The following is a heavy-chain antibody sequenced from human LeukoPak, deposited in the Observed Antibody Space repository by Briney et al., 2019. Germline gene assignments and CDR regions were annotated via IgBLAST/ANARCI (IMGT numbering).Heavy chain of an antibody. CDR2: ISGSGGST. CDR1: GFTFSSYA. Sequence: PGGSLRLSCAASGFTFSSYAMSWVRQAPGKGLEWVSAISGSGGSTYYADSVKGRFTISRDNSKNTLYLQMNSLRAEDTAVYYCAKKFHEAIYYYYYGMDVWGQGTTVTVSS. J-gene: IGHJ6*02. V-gene: IGHV3-23*01. CDR3: AKKFHEAIYYYYYGMDV.